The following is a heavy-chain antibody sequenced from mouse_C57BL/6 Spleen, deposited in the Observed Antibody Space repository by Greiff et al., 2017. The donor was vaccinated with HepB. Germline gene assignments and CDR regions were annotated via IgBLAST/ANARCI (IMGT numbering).Heavy chain of an antibody. V-gene: IGHV7-3*01. CDR3: ARSRPYYFDY. J-gene: IGHJ2*01. Sequence: EVQVVESGGGLVQPGGSLSLSCAASGFTFTDYYMSWVRQPPGKALEWLGFIRNKANGYTTEYSASVKGRFTISRDNSPSILYLQMNALRAEDSATHYGARSRPYYFDYWGQGTTLTVAS. CDR1: GFTFTDYY. CDR2: IRNKANGYTT.